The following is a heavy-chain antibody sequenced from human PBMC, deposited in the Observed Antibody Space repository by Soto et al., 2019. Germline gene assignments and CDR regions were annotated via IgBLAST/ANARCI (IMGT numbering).Heavy chain of an antibody. CDR2: INHSGST. D-gene: IGHD6-19*01. CDR1: GGSFSGFY. J-gene: IGHJ6*02. V-gene: IGHV4-34*01. CDR3: ARLGQWLVRYYYYGMDV. Sequence: SETLSLTCAVYGGSFSGFYWSWIRQPPGKGLEWIGEINHSGSTNYNPSLKSRVTISVDTSKNQFSLKLSSVTAADTAVYYCARLGQWLVRYYYYGMDVWGQGTTVTVSS.